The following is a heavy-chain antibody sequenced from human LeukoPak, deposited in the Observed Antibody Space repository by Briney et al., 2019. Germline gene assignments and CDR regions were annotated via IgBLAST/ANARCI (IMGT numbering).Heavy chain of an antibody. CDR1: GGSIINSNW. CDR2: IDHSGST. J-gene: IGHJ4*02. D-gene: IGHD3-10*01. Sequence: PSGTLSLTCAVSGGSIINSNWWSWVRQPPGKGLEWIGEIDHSGSTSYNPSLKSRVTMSVDRSQNQFSLRLSTVTAADTAVYYCARRRVLLWFGELFRATYFDYWGQGTLVTVSS. CDR3: ARRRVLLWFGELFRATYFDY. V-gene: IGHV4-4*02.